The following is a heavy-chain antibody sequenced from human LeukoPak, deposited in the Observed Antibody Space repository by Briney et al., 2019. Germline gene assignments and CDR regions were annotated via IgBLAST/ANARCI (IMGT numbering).Heavy chain of an antibody. V-gene: IGHV3-30*02. Sequence: GGSLRLSCAASGFTFSSYGMHWVRQAPGKGLEWVAFIRCDGSNKYYADSVKGRFTISRDNSKNTLYLQMNSLRAEDTAVYYCATGRTIVVVPAAMPDYWGQGTLVTVSS. D-gene: IGHD2-2*01. J-gene: IGHJ4*02. CDR2: IRCDGSNK. CDR3: ATGRTIVVVPAAMPDY. CDR1: GFTFSSYG.